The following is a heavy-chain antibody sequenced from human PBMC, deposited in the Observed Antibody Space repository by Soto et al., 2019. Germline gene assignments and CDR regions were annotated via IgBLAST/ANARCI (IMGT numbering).Heavy chain of an antibody. V-gene: IGHV4-59*08. D-gene: IGHD6-6*01. Sequence: SETLSLTCTVSGGSISNYYWNWIRQSPGKGLEWIGYIYSSGSTHYNPSLQSRVTISVDTSKNQFSLKLSSVTAADTAVYYCASEYSSSSWFDPWGQGALVTVSS. CDR2: IYSSGST. CDR3: ASEYSSSSWFDP. CDR1: GGSISNYY. J-gene: IGHJ5*02.